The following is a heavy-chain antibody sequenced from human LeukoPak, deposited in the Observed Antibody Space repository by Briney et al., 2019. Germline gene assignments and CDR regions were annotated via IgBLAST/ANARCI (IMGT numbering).Heavy chain of an antibody. V-gene: IGHV3-23*01. J-gene: IGHJ6*02. CDR3: AKYSSRMDV. D-gene: IGHD6-19*01. CDR2: ISGSGGSR. CDR1: GFTFSSYA. Sequence: PAGSLRLSCAASGFTFSSYAMSWVRPAPGKGLEWVSDISGSGGSRDYADSVKGRFAISRDNSKNTLYLQMNSLRAEDTAVYYCAKYSSRMDVWGQGTTVIVCS.